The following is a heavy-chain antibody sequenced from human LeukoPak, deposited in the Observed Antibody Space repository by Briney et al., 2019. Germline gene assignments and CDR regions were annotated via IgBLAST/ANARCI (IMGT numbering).Heavy chain of an antibody. CDR1: GFTFNTYA. CDR3: AGRYDSSGYPLH. CDR2: MSGSGGRT. D-gene: IGHD3-22*01. V-gene: IGHV3-23*01. Sequence: GGSLRLSCAASGFTFNTYAMSWVRQAPGKGLEWVSAMSGSGGRTYYADSVKGRFTISRDNSKNTLYLQMNSLRAEDTAVYYCAGRYDSSGYPLHWGQGTLVTVSS. J-gene: IGHJ4*02.